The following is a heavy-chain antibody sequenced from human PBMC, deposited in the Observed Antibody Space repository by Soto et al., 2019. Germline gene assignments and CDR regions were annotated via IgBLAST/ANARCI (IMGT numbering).Heavy chain of an antibody. J-gene: IGHJ3*02. CDR2: LHPNTDKT. V-gene: IGHV1-8*01. D-gene: IGHD5-12*01. CDR3: ARGIKGLPPSGFDI. CDR1: GYTFSNYD. Sequence: QVQLVQSGAEVKKPGASVKVSCKASGYTFSNYDINWVRQATGQGLEGMGWLHPNTDKTGSAQKFQGRVTMTRNTSISTAYLELSGLRSDDTAVYYCARGIKGLPPSGFDIWGQGTRVTVSS.